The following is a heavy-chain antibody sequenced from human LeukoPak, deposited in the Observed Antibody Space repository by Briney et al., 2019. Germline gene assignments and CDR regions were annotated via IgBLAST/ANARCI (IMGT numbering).Heavy chain of an antibody. CDR3: AREGGSRYYFDS. V-gene: IGHV3-11*04. CDR2: ISYSGSTI. Sequence: GGPLRLSCAASGFTFNDYYMSWIRQAPGKGLEWVSYISYSGSTIYYADSVKGQFTISRDNAKNSLYLHMNSLRAEDTAVYYCAREGGSRYYFDSWGQGTLVTVSS. J-gene: IGHJ4*02. CDR1: GFTFNDYY. D-gene: IGHD1-26*01.